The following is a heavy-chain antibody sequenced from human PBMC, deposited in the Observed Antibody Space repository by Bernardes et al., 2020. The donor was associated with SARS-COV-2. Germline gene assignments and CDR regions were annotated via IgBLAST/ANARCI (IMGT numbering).Heavy chain of an antibody. CDR2: ISEDGNNE. D-gene: IGHD3-22*01. V-gene: IGHV3-30-3*01. CDR1: GTNFNRNW. J-gene: IGHJ4*02. CDR3: ARDSSAYYYFDN. Sequence: GGSLRLSCTASGTNFNRNWMHWIRQAPGKGLEWVARISEDGNNEYYADSVKGRFTVSRDNSRNTLYLQINTLRAEDTALYYCARDSSAYYYFDNWGQGTLVTVSS.